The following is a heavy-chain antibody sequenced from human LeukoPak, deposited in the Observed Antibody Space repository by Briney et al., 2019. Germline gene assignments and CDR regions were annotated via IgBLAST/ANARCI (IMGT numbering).Heavy chain of an antibody. Sequence: GASVKVSCTASGYSFIDYYVHWLRQAPGQGLEWMGWINPDNGGTNYAQNFQGRVTMSRDTSISTVYMDLSRLTSDDTAVFYCVRESRVGNWFDPWGQGTQVTVSS. CDR3: VRESRVGNWFDP. CDR2: INPDNGGT. D-gene: IGHD2-15*01. V-gene: IGHV1-2*02. J-gene: IGHJ5*02. CDR1: GYSFIDYY.